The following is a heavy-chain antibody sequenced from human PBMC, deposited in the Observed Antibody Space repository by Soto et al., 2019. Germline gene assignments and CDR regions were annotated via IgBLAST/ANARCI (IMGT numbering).Heavy chain of an antibody. CDR2: IYYSGST. CDR3: ARDSAGVVVPAGFDP. Sequence: ASETLSLTCTVSGGSISSGGYYWSWIRQHPGKGLEWIGYIYYSGSTYYNPSLKSRVTISVDTSKNQFSLKLSSVTAADTAVYYCARDSAGVVVPAGFDPWGQGTLVTVSS. CDR1: GGSISSGGYY. D-gene: IGHD2-2*01. V-gene: IGHV4-31*03. J-gene: IGHJ5*02.